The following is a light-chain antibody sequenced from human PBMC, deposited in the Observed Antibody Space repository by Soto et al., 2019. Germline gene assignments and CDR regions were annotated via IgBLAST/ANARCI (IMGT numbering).Light chain of an antibody. CDR1: QPVSSNF. CDR3: QQYANSPIT. J-gene: IGKJ5*01. V-gene: IGKV3-20*01. CDR2: GVS. Sequence: VLRQSPGTLSLSQGENTTLSCRASQPVSSNFLAWYQQKPGQAPRLLIYGVSSRASGIPDRFFGSGSGTACTLTINRLEPEDFAVYYCQQYANSPITVGQGTRLEIK.